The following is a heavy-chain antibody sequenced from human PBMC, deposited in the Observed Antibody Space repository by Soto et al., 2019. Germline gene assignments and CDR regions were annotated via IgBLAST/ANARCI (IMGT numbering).Heavy chain of an antibody. J-gene: IGHJ4*02. D-gene: IGHD3-22*01. CDR1: GFTFSSYG. CDR3: AKPYYYDSSGYYFDY. Sequence: LRLSCAASGFTFSSYGMHWVRQTPGKGLEWVAVISYDGSNKYYADSVKGRFTISRDNSKNTLYLQMNSLRAEDTAVYYCAKPYYYDSSGYYFDYWGQGTLVNVSS. CDR2: ISYDGSNK. V-gene: IGHV3-30*18.